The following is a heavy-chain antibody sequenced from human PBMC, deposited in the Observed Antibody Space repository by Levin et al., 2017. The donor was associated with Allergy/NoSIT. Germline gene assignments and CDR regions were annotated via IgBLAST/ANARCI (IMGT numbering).Heavy chain of an antibody. CDR3: ARDECAWFGECYGMDV. Sequence: SETLSLTCSVSGDSMTARDYYWSWIRHQPGTGLEWIGFIHHSGSAYYNPSLKSRLTLSLDTSKRQFSLELTSVTVADTAVYFCARDECAWFGECYGMDVWGQGTTVIVSS. D-gene: IGHD3-10*01. CDR1: GDSMTARDYY. CDR2: IHHSGSA. V-gene: IGHV4-31*02. J-gene: IGHJ6*02.